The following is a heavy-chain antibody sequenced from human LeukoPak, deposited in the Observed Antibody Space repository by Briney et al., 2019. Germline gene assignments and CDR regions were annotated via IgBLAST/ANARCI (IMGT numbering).Heavy chain of an antibody. J-gene: IGHJ4*02. CDR1: GGSISSGSYY. CDR3: ARDTGTTRFDY. D-gene: IGHD1/OR15-1a*01. V-gene: IGHV4-61*02. Sequence: SQTLSLTCTVSGGSISSGSYYWSWIRQPAGKGLEWIGRIYASGSTNYNPSLKSRVTISVDTSKNQFSLELSSVTAADTAVYYCARDTGTTRFDYWGQGTLVTVSS. CDR2: IYASGST.